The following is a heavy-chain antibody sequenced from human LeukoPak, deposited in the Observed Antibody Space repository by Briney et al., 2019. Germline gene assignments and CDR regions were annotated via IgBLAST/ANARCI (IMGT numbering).Heavy chain of an antibody. V-gene: IGHV3-23*01. D-gene: IGHD6-13*01. Sequence: SGGSLRLSCAASGFTFDSYAMSWVRQAPGKGLEWVSAVSRSGGTPYYADSVKGRFTISRDNSKNTLYLQMNSLRAEDTAVYYCAKEKAAAAGVFDYWGQGTLVTVSS. CDR3: AKEKAAAAGVFDY. CDR2: VSRSGGTP. CDR1: GFTFDSYA. J-gene: IGHJ4*02.